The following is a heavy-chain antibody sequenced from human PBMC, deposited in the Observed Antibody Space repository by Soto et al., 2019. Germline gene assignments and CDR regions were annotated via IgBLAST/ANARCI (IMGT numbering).Heavy chain of an antibody. CDR2: IYPGDSDT. J-gene: IGHJ5*02. Sequence: GESLKISCKGSGYSFTSYWIGWVRQMPGKGLEWMGIIYPGDSDTRYSPSFQGQVTISADKSISTAYLQWSSLKASDTAMYYCARLMVRGVRGRWFDPWGQGTLVTVSS. D-gene: IGHD3-10*01. CDR3: ARLMVRGVRGRWFDP. CDR1: GYSFTSYW. V-gene: IGHV5-51*01.